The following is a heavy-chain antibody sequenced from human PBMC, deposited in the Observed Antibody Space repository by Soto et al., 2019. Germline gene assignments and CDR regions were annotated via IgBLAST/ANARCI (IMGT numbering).Heavy chain of an antibody. D-gene: IGHD4-4*01. CDR2: IWYDGSNK. J-gene: IGHJ4*02. Sequence: GGSLRLSCAASGFTFSSYGMHWVRQAPGKGLEWVAVIWYDGSNKYYADSVKGRFTISRDNSKNTLYLQMNSLRAEDTAVYYCARDRKSTTVPGYFDYWGQGTLVTVSS. CDR1: GFTFSSYG. CDR3: ARDRKSTTVPGYFDY. V-gene: IGHV3-33*01.